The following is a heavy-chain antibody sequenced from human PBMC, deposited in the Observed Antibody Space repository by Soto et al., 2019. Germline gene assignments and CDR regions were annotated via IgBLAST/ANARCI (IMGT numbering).Heavy chain of an antibody. V-gene: IGHV3-21*01. J-gene: IGHJ5*02. CDR3: ARAGKVVVPAAIVGWFDP. Sequence: ESGGGLVKPGGSLRLSCAASGFTFSSYSMNWVRQAPGKGLEWVSSISSSSSYIYYADSVKGRFTISRDNAKNSLYLQMNSLRAEDTAVYYCARAGKVVVPAAIVGWFDPWGQGTLVTVSS. D-gene: IGHD2-2*01. CDR1: GFTFSSYS. CDR2: ISSSSSYI.